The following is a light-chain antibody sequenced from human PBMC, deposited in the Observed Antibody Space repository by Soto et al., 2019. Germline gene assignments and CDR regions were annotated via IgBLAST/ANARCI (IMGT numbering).Light chain of an antibody. Sequence: DIQMTHSPSTLSASVRDRVTITFRASQTISTWMAWYQQKPGKAPKLLVYDASTLQSGVASRFSGSGSGTEFTLTISSLQPDDFATYYCQHYNSYSETFGQGTKVDIK. CDR2: DAS. V-gene: IGKV1-5*01. CDR3: QHYNSYSET. CDR1: QTISTW. J-gene: IGKJ1*01.